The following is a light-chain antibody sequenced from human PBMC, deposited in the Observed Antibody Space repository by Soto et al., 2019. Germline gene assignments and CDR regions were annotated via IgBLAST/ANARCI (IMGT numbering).Light chain of an antibody. CDR2: GAS. CDR1: QSISRY. J-gene: IGKJ1*01. Sequence: EVVLRQSPATLSASPGQSTTLSCRASQSISRYLAWYQQKPGQGPRLLIYGASSRATGTPDRFSGSGSGTDFTLTINRLEPEDFALYYCQQYGSSPPTFGQGTKVEIK. CDR3: QQYGSSPPT. V-gene: IGKV3-20*01.